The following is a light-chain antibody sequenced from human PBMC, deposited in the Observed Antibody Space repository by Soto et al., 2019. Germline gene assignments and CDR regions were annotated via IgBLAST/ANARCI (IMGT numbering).Light chain of an antibody. CDR2: DAS. CDR1: QSVSSY. V-gene: IGKV3-11*01. CDR3: QQYNSYWT. Sequence: EIVLTQSPATLSLSPGEGATLSCRASQSVSSYLAWYQQKPGQAPRLLIYDASNRATGIPARFSGSGSGTDFTLTISSLQPDDFATYYCQQYNSYWTFGQGTKVDIK. J-gene: IGKJ1*01.